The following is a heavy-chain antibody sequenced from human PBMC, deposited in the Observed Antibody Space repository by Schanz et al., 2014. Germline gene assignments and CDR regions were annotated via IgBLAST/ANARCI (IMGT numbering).Heavy chain of an antibody. Sequence: VQLLESGGGLVQPGGSLRLSCAASGFTFSSYAMSWVRQPPGKGLEWIGEIYHSGNTNYNASLKSRVTISVDKSKNQFSLNLSSATAADTAVYYCARDRGHGDLPGDIWGQGTMVTVSS. CDR2: IYHSGNT. CDR1: GFTFSSYAM. D-gene: IGHD4-17*01. J-gene: IGHJ3*02. V-gene: IGHV4-4*02. CDR3: ARDRGHGDLPGDI.